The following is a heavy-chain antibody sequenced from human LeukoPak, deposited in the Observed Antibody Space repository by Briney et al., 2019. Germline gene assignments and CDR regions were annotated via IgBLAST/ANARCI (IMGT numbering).Heavy chain of an antibody. CDR2: IYWDDDK. D-gene: IGHD3-9*01. J-gene: IGHJ4*02. CDR3: AHRYYDILTGYPYFDY. V-gene: IGHV2-5*02. Sequence: SGPTLVNPTQTLTLTCTFSGFSLSTSGVGVGWIRQPPGKALEWLALIYWDDDKRYSPSLKSRLTITKDTSKNQVVLTMTNMDPVDTATYYCAHRYYDILTGYPYFDYWGQGALVTVSS. CDR1: GFSLSTSGVG.